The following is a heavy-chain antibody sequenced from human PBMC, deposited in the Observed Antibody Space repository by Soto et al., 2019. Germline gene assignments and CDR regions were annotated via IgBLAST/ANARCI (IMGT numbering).Heavy chain of an antibody. J-gene: IGHJ6*02. D-gene: IGHD6-13*01. CDR3: ARRHSSSEHDHYGMDV. V-gene: IGHV5-51*01. CDR2: IYPGDSDT. Sequence: GESLKISCKGSGYSFTSYWIGWVRQMPGKGLEWMGIIYPGDSDTRYSPSFQGQVTISADKSISTAYLQWGSLKASDTAMYYCARRHSSSEHDHYGMDVWGQGTTVTVSS. CDR1: GYSFTSYW.